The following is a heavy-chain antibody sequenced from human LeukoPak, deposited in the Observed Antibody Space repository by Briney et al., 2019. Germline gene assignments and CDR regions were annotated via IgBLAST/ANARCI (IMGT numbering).Heavy chain of an antibody. J-gene: IGHJ4*02. Sequence: HPGGSLRLSCAASGFTVSSNYMSWVRQAPGKGLEWVSVIYSGGTTNYADSVKGRFTISRDSSKNTLFLQMNSLRAEDTAVYYCARGGYSSSWYHFDYWGQGTLVTVSS. D-gene: IGHD6-13*01. V-gene: IGHV3-53*01. CDR1: GFTVSSNY. CDR3: ARGGYSSSWYHFDY. CDR2: IYSGGTT.